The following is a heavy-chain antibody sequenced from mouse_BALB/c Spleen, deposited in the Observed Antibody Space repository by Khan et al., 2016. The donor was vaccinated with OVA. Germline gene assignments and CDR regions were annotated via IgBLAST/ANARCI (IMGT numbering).Heavy chain of an antibody. V-gene: IGHV6-6*02. CDR1: GFTFSNYW. CDR3: THDLESAY. CDR2: IRLKSNNYAT. D-gene: IGHD1-3*01. J-gene: IGHJ2*01. Sequence: EVKLEVSGGGLVQPGGSMKLSCVASGFTFSNYWMHWVRQSPAKGLEWVAEIRLKSNNYATHYEESVKGRFTIARYDSKSSVYLQMNNLSAESTGIYYCTHDLESAYWGQGTTLTVSS.